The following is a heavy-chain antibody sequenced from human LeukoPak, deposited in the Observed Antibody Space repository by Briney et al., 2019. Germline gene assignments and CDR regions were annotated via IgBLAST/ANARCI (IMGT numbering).Heavy chain of an antibody. CDR3: VKGYMYNDILTGSTN. CDR2: IGASGDTT. V-gene: IGHV3-23*01. CDR1: GFTFSSYA. D-gene: IGHD3-9*01. J-gene: IGHJ4*02. Sequence: GGSLRLSCAASGFTFSSYAMSWVRRAPGKGLEWVSGIGASGDTTYYADSVKGRVTISRDNSKNTLYLQMNSLRAEDTAVYYCVKGYMYNDILTGSTNWGQGTLVTVSS.